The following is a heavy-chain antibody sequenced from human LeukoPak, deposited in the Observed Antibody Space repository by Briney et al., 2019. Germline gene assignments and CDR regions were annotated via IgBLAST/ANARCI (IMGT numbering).Heavy chain of an antibody. D-gene: IGHD3-16*01. V-gene: IGHV3-33*08. Sequence: GGSLRLSCAASGFTFESYTIHWVRQAPGKGLEWVAVIWYDGSQKYCADSVKGRFTISRDNSKNTVYLQMNSLRAEDTAVYYCARWGTAASIDYWGQGTLVTVSS. CDR2: IWYDGSQK. CDR3: ARWGTAASIDY. CDR1: GFTFESYT. J-gene: IGHJ4*02.